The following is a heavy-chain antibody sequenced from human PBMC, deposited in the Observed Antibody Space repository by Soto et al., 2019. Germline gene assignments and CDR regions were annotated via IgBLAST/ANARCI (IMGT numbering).Heavy chain of an antibody. J-gene: IGHJ6*02. Sequence: QLQLQESGPGLVKPSETLSLTCTVSGGSVSSSSYYWGWIRQSPGKGLEWMGTIYSSENTYYNPSLLSRVTISVERWKNEFSLRLSSATSADTAVYYCARLNGYCISTNCNGYYGMDFWGQGTTVTVSS. CDR1: GGSVSSSSYY. D-gene: IGHD2-2*03. CDR3: ARLNGYCISTNCNGYYGMDF. V-gene: IGHV4-39*01. CDR2: IYSSENT.